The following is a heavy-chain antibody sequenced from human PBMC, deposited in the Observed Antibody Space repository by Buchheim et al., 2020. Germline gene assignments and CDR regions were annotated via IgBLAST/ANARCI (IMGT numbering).Heavy chain of an antibody. D-gene: IGHD5-18*01. Sequence: QVQLVQSGAEVKKPGSSVKVSCKASGGTFSSYAISWVRQAPGQGLEWMGGIIPIFGTANYAQKFQGRVTITADKSTSTAYMELSSLGSEDTAVYYCARDALVTAIVTRENYYCYGMDVWGQGTT. CDR3: ARDALVTAIVTRENYYCYGMDV. CDR1: GGTFSSYA. J-gene: IGHJ6*01. CDR2: IIPIFGTA. V-gene: IGHV1-69*06.